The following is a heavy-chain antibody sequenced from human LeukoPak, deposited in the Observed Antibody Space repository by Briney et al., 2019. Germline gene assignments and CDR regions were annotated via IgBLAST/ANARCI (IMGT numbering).Heavy chain of an antibody. CDR2: IYYSGST. D-gene: IGHD3-9*01. Sequence: PSETLSLTCTVSGYSISSGYYWTWIRQPPVKGLEWIGYIYYSGSTNYNPSLKSRVTISVDTSKNQFSLKLSSVTAADTAVYYCARAPRGDILDYWGQGTLVTVSS. V-gene: IGHV4-38-2*02. J-gene: IGHJ4*02. CDR1: GYSISSGYY. CDR3: ARAPRGDILDY.